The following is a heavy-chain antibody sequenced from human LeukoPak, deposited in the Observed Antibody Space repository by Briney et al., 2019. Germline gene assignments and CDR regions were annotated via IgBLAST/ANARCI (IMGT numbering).Heavy chain of an antibody. V-gene: IGHV3-7*01. Sequence: GGSLRLSCAASEFTFSSYSMNWVRQAPGKGLEWVANIKQDGSEKYYVDSVKGRFTISRDNAKNSLYLQMNSLRAEDTAVYYCARVGGDRGYWGQGTLVTVSS. CDR3: ARVGGDRGY. CDR1: EFTFSSYS. J-gene: IGHJ4*02. CDR2: IKQDGSEK. D-gene: IGHD2-21*02.